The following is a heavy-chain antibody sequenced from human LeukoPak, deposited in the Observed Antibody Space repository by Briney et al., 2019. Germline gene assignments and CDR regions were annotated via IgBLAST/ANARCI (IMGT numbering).Heavy chain of an antibody. CDR2: ISYTGSNK. J-gene: IGHJ4*02. V-gene: IGHV3-30*03. Sequence: GGSLRLSCAASGFTFSSYGMHWVRQAPGKGLEWVAVISYTGSNKYYVDSVKGRFTISRDNSKNTLYLQMNSLRAEDTAVYYCVRPESSGSYDYWGRGTLVTVSS. D-gene: IGHD6-19*01. CDR3: VRPESSGSYDY. CDR1: GFTFSSYG.